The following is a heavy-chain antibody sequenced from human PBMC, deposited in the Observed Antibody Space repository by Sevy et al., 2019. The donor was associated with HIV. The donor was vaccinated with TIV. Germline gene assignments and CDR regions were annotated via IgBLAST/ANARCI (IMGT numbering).Heavy chain of an antibody. J-gene: IGHJ4*02. CDR2: IYYSGST. CDR3: ARGFLYYFDF. V-gene: IGHV4-59*01. CDR1: GGSISSYY. Sequence: SETLSLTCTVSGGSISSYYWSWIRQPPGKGLEWIGYIYYSGSTNYNPSLKSRVTISVDTSKNQFSLRLSSVTAADTAVYYCARGFLYYFDFWGQGTLVTVSS.